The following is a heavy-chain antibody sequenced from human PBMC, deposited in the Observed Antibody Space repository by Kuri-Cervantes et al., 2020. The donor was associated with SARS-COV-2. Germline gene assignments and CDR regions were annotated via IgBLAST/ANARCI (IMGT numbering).Heavy chain of an antibody. J-gene: IGHJ4*02. V-gene: IGHV1-2*02. CDR2: INPNSGGT. CDR1: GYTFTGYY. CDR3: ARACSSTSRYFSEFDY. Sequence: ASVKVSCKASGYTFTGYYMHWVRQAPGQGLEWMGWINPNSGGTNYAQKFQGRVTMTRDTSISTAYMELSRLRSDDTAVYYCARACSSTSRYFSEFDYWGQGTLVTVSS. D-gene: IGHD2-2*01.